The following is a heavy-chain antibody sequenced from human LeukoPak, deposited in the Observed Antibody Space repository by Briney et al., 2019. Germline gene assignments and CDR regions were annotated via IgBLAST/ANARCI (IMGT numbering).Heavy chain of an antibody. CDR2: ISAYNGNT. D-gene: IGHD3-22*01. V-gene: IGHV1-18*01. Sequence: ASVKVSCKASGYTFTSYGISWVRQAPGQGLEWMGWISAYNGNTNYAQKLQGRVTMTTDTSTSTAYMELRSLRSDDTAVYYCARDWGIYYDSSGYYDEGKGPFDYWGQGTLVTVSS. CDR3: ARDWGIYYDSSGYYDEGKGPFDY. CDR1: GYTFTSYG. J-gene: IGHJ4*02.